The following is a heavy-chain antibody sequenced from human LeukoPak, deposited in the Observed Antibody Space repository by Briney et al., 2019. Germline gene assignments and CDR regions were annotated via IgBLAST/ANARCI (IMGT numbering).Heavy chain of an antibody. Sequence: GGSLGLSCAASGFTFSSYAMHWVRQAPGKGLEWVAVISYDGSNKYYADSVKGRFTISRDNSKNTLYLQMNSLRAEDTAVYYCARETPAYSSSWYGFDPWGQGTLVTVSS. CDR3: ARETPAYSSSWYGFDP. V-gene: IGHV3-30-3*01. J-gene: IGHJ5*02. CDR2: ISYDGSNK. D-gene: IGHD6-13*01. CDR1: GFTFSSYA.